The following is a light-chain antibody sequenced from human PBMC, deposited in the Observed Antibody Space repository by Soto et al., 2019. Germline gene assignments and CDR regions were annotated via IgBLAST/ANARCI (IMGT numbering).Light chain of an antibody. CDR1: QSISTG. Sequence: DIQMTQSPSTLSASVGDRVTITCRARQSISTGLAWYQQKPGKAPKLLIYKASSLEGGVPSRFSGSGSGTEFNITISSLQPDDFATYYCQQYKTYPLTFGGGTTVDIK. V-gene: IGKV1-5*03. CDR2: KAS. J-gene: IGKJ4*02. CDR3: QQYKTYPLT.